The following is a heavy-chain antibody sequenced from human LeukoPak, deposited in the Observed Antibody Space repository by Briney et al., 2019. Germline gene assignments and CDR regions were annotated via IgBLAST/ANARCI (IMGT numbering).Heavy chain of an antibody. Sequence: PGGSLRLSCEASGFTFSAYAMTWVRQAPGKGLEWVSSIGSDNKSHYSESVKGRFAISRDNAKSSLYLQMNSLRAEDTAVYYCARAGYSMDTEYFQHWGQGTLVTVSS. V-gene: IGHV3-69-1*02. CDR1: GFTFSAYA. J-gene: IGHJ1*01. D-gene: IGHD5-18*01. CDR3: ARAGYSMDTEYFQH. CDR2: IGSDNKS.